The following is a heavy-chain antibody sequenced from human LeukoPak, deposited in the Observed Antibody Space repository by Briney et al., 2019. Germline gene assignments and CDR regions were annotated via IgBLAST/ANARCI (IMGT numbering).Heavy chain of an antibody. J-gene: IGHJ4*02. D-gene: IGHD3-22*01. CDR3: ARGRYDSSGYYVPWTVYFDY. CDR2: INPNSGGT. CDR1: GYTFTGYY. V-gene: IGHV1-2*06. Sequence: GASVKVSCKASGYTFTGYYMHWVRQAPGQGLEWMGRINPNSGGTNYAQKFQGRVTMTRDTSISTAYMELSRLRSDDTAVYYCARGRYDSSGYYVPWTVYFDYWGQGTLVTVSS.